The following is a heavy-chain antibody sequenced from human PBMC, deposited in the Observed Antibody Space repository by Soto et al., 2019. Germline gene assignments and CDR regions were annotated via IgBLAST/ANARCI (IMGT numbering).Heavy chain of an antibody. CDR3: ARVTQTAMTHFDY. CDR1: GGSISSGDYY. J-gene: IGHJ4*02. CDR2: IYYSGST. Sequence: QVQLQESGPGLVKPSQTLSLTCTVSGGSISSGDYYWSWIRQPPGKGLEWIGYIYYSGSTYYNPSLKSRVTISVDTSKNQFSPKLSSVTAADTAVYYCARVTQTAMTHFDYWGQGTLVTVSS. V-gene: IGHV4-30-4*01. D-gene: IGHD5-18*01.